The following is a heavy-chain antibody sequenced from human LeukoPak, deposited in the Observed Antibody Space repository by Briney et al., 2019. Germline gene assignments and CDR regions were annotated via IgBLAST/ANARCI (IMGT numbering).Heavy chain of an antibody. Sequence: ASVKVSCKASGYTCTSYDINWVRQATGQGLEWMGWMNPNSGNTGYAQKFQGRVTMTRNTSISTACMELSSLRSEDTAVYYCARVYGDYAYYFDYWGQGTLVTVSS. CDR1: GYTCTSYD. V-gene: IGHV1-8*01. CDR3: ARVYGDYAYYFDY. CDR2: MNPNSGNT. D-gene: IGHD4-17*01. J-gene: IGHJ4*02.